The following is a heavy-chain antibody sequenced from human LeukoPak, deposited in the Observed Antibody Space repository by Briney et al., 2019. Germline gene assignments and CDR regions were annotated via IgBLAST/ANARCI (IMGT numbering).Heavy chain of an antibody. CDR2: LYSGGST. J-gene: IGHJ4*02. CDR1: GFTVSSNY. CDR3: ARDSSTGSYGPRDN. Sequence: GGSLRLSCVVSGFTVSSNYMNWVRQAPGKGLEWVSVLYSGGSTYYADFVKDRFTISRDDSKNTLYLQMDSLRAEDTAVYYCARDSSTGSYGPRDNWVQGSLVT. V-gene: IGHV3-66*01. D-gene: IGHD1-26*01.